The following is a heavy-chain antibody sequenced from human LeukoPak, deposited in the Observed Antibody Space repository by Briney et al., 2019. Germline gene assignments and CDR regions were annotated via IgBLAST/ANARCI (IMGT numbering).Heavy chain of an antibody. CDR1: GFTFGNFA. CDR3: AKGSPSGFDY. J-gene: IGHJ4*02. V-gene: IGHV3-23*01. D-gene: IGHD6-25*01. Sequence: GGSLILSCAASGFTFGNFAMSWVRQAPGKGLEWVSSLSGSGGATYSADSVKGRFTISRDSSKNTLFLQMNSLRDKDTAVYYCAKGSPSGFDYWGQGTLVTVST. CDR2: LSGSGGAT.